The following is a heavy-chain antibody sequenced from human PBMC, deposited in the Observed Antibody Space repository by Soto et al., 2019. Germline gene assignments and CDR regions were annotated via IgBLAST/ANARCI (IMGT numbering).Heavy chain of an antibody. J-gene: IGHJ4*02. CDR1: GTSISSYY. V-gene: IGHV4-59*01. Sequence: SETLSLTCTASGTSISSYYWSWIPQPPGKGLEWIANIHYSGTTNYNPSLASRVTLSVDTSKNQFSLKMTSVTAADRAMYFCARYNSYAIDYWGRGTLVTVSS. D-gene: IGHD2-8*01. CDR3: ARYNSYAIDY. CDR2: IHYSGTT.